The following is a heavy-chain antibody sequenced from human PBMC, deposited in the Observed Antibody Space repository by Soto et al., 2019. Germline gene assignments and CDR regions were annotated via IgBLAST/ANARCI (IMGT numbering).Heavy chain of an antibody. CDR1: GFTFSSYA. CDR2: ISGGGGST. J-gene: IGHJ4*02. Sequence: EVQLLESGGGLVQPGGSLRLSCAASGFTFSSYAMSWVRQAPGKGLEWVSAISGGGGSTYHADSVKGRFTISRDNSKNTLYLQMNSLRAEDTAIYYCARNEYYGSGSYYFVYWGQGTLVTVSS. CDR3: ARNEYYGSGSYYFVY. V-gene: IGHV3-23*01. D-gene: IGHD3-10*01.